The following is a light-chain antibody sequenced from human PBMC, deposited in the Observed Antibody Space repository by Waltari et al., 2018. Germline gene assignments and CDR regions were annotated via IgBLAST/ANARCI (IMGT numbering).Light chain of an antibody. CDR1: QGVSSY. CDR2: AAS. CDR3: QQYYSNPAT. J-gene: IGKJ1*01. V-gene: IGKV1-8*01. Sequence: AIRITQSPSSLSASTGDRVTITCRASQGVSSYLAWYQQKPGKAPTVLIYAASTLQSGVPSRFSGIGSGTDFTLSISCLQSEDFAIYYCQQYYSNPATFGQGTKVEIK.